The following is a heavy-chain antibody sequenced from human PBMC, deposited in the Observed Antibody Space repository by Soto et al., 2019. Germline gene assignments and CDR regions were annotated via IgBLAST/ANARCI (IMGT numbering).Heavy chain of an antibody. J-gene: IGHJ3*02. CDR2: INAGNGNT. CDR1: GYTFTSYA. Sequence: QVQLVQSGAEVKKPGASVKVSCKASGYTFTSYAMHWVRQAPGQRLEWMGWINAGNGNTKYSQKFQRRVTITRDTSASTAYMELSSLRSEDTAVYYCARDGKYSGSLIWGKGTMVTVSS. V-gene: IGHV1-3*01. CDR3: ARDGKYSGSLI. D-gene: IGHD1-26*01.